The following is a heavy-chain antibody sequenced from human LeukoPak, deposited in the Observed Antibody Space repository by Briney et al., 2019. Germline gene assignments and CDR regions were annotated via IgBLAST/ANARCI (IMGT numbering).Heavy chain of an antibody. D-gene: IGHD6-13*01. CDR1: GYTFTSYD. V-gene: IGHV1-8*01. J-gene: IGHJ6*03. CDR2: MNPNSGNT. Sequence: GASVKVSCKASGYTFTSYDINWVRQATGQGLEWMGWMNPNSGNTGYAQKFQGRVTMTRNTSISTAYMELSSLRSEDTAVYYCARHGRIAAAGTMGYYYYYMDVWGKGTTVTVSS. CDR3: ARHGRIAAAGTMGYYYYYMDV.